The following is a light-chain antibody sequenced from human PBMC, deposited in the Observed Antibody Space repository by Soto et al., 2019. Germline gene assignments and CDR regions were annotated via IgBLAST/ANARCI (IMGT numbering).Light chain of an antibody. V-gene: IGLV1-40*01. CDR2: GNN. J-gene: IGLJ3*02. CDR1: SSNIGAAYD. CDR3: QSYDSSLSGGV. Sequence: QSVLTQPPSVSGAPGQKVTISCTRSSSNIGAAYDVHWYQHLPGTAPKLLIYGNNNRPSGVPDRFSGSKSGTSASLAITGLQAADEADYYCQSYDSSLSGGVFGGGTKLTVL.